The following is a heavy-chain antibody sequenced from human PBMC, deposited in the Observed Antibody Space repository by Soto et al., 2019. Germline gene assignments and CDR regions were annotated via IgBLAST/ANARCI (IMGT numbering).Heavy chain of an antibody. CDR1: GGTFSSYA. CDR2: IIPIFGTA. J-gene: IGHJ6*02. V-gene: IGHV1-69*13. Sequence: ASVKVSCKASGGTFSSYAISWVRQAPGQGLEWMGGIIPIFGTANYAQKFQGRVTITADESTSTAYMELSSLRSEDAAVYYCARTQGYGYYKLGIRNYYYYGMDVWGQGTTVTVS. CDR3: ARTQGYGYYKLGIRNYYYYGMDV. D-gene: IGHD3-9*01.